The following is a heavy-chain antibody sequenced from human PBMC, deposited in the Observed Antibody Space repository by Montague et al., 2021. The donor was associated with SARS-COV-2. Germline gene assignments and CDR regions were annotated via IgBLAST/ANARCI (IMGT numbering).Heavy chain of an antibody. V-gene: IGHV4-39*02. Sequence: SETLSLTCTVSGDSITNSCYFWGWIPQPTGMALEWIGSIYDNAKTYHNPSLERPAPLSIDTSKDYFSLRLFSAIASDTAVYDCAVELNYFFDYWGQGSLVTVSS. CDR2: IYDNAKT. CDR1: GDSITNSCYF. J-gene: IGHJ4*02. CDR3: AVELNYFFDY. D-gene: IGHD1-7*01.